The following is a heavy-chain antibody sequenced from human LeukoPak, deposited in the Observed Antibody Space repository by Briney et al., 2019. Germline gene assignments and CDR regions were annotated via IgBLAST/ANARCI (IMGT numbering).Heavy chain of an antibody. CDR2: INHSGST. Sequence: SETLSLTCTVSGGSISSYYWSWIRQPPGKGLEWIGEINHSGSTNYNPSLKSRVTISVDTSKNQFSLKLSSVTAADTAVYYCARVYCSGGSCYSGAPYYYYGMDVWGQGTTVTVSS. J-gene: IGHJ6*02. D-gene: IGHD2-15*01. V-gene: IGHV4-34*01. CDR1: GGSISSYY. CDR3: ARVYCSGGSCYSGAPYYYYGMDV.